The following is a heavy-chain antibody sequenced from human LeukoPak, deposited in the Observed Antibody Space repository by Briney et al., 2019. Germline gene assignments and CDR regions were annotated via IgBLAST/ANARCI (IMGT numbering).Heavy chain of an antibody. CDR3: AKALYSGTRLSYFDY. V-gene: IGHV3-30*18. D-gene: IGHD1-26*01. CDR1: GFTFSSYG. Sequence: GGSLRLSCAASGFTFSSYGMHWVRQAPGKGLEWVAVISYDGSNKYYADSVKGRFTISRDNSKNTLYLQMNSLRAEDTAVYYCAKALYSGTRLSYFDYWGQGTLVTVSS. CDR2: ISYDGSNK. J-gene: IGHJ4*02.